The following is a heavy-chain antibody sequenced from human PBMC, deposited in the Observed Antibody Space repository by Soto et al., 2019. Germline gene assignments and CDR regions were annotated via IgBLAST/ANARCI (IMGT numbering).Heavy chain of an antibody. CDR2: ISAYNGNT. V-gene: IGHV1-18*01. CDR3: ARMGGQGRVTDALDV. J-gene: IGHJ3*01. D-gene: IGHD2-15*01. Sequence: QVQLVQSGAEVKKHGASVKVSCKASGYTFTSHGISWVRQAPEQGPEWMGWISAYNGNTTYAQKLQGRVNMNTDTPTSTDYMELRRLRDDDTAVYYCARMGGQGRVTDALDVWSKGTMVTVAS. CDR1: GYTFTSHG.